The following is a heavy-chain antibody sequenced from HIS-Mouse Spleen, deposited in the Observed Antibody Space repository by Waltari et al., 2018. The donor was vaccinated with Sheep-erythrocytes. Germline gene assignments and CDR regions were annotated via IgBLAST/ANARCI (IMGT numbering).Heavy chain of an antibody. V-gene: IGHV4-59*08. CDR2: IYYSGST. CDR1: GGPISSYY. CDR3: ARFSRPRFWPVGATAFDI. J-gene: IGHJ3*02. D-gene: IGHD1-26*01. Sequence: QVQLQESGPGLVKPSETLSLTCTVPGGPISSYYWSCIRQPPGKGLEWIGYIYYSGSTNYNPSLKSRVTISVDTSKNQFSLKLSSVTAADTAVYYCARFSRPRFWPVGATAFDIWGQGTMVTVSS.